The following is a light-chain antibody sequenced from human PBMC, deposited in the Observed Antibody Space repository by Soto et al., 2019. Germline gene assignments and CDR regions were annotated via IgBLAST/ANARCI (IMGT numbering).Light chain of an antibody. CDR1: QDISDW. V-gene: IGKV1-12*01. CDR3: PHCHTFPLT. CDR2: AAT. J-gene: IGKJ4*01. Sequence: DIQLTQSPSSVSASVGDRVTITCRASQDISDWLAWHQQKPGKAPTLLIYAATTLHSGVPTRFSGSASGTDFTLTISSLQTEDFATYYYPHCHTFPLTCGGGTKVEIK.